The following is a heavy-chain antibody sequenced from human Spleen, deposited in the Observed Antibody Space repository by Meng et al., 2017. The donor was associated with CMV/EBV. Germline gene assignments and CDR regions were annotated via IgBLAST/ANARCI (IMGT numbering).Heavy chain of an antibody. CDR1: GFTFSNYN. Sequence: GGSLRLSCGASGFTFSNYNMNWVRQAPGKGLEWVSSISSSSSYIYYADSVKGRFTISRDNAKNSLYLQMNSLRAEDTAVYYCARDGVPGYSSGWYFDYWGQGTLVTVSS. CDR3: ARDGVPGYSSGWYFDY. V-gene: IGHV3-21*01. D-gene: IGHD6-19*01. CDR2: ISSSSSYI. J-gene: IGHJ4*02.